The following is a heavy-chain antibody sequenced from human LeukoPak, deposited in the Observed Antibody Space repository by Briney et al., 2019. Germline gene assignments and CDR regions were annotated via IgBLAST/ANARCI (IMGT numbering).Heavy chain of an antibody. V-gene: IGHV3-11*01. CDR3: ARYSYYYGSGSYPGAEYFQH. J-gene: IGHJ1*01. CDR2: ISSSGSTI. CDR1: GFTFSDYY. Sequence: GGSLRLSCAASGFTFSDYYMSWIRQAPGKGLEWVSYISSSGSTIYYADSVKGRFTISRDNAKNSLYLQMNSLRAEDTAVYYCARYSYYYGSGSYPGAEYFQHWGQGTLVTVSS. D-gene: IGHD3-10*01.